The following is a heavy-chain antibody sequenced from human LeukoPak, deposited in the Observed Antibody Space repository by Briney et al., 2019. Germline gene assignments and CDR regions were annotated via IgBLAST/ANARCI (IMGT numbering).Heavy chain of an antibody. J-gene: IGHJ4*02. CDR3: ARYNTSNRGFSAVDY. V-gene: IGHV4-59*13. CDR1: GGSINNYH. D-gene: IGHD3-10*01. CDR2: LSNSGST. Sequence: SETLSLTCSVSGGSINNYHWSWIRQSPGKGLEWIGFLSNSGSTYYNASLRSRVTISVDTSKNHVSLKLRSVTAADTALYYCARYNTSNRGFSAVDYWGQGTRVTVSS.